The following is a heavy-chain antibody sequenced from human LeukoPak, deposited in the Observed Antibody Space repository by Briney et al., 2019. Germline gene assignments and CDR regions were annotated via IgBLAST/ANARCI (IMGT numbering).Heavy chain of an antibody. J-gene: IGHJ4*02. Sequence: GGSLRLSCAASGFIFSSYNMHWVRQAPGKGLEWVAIIWYDGSNKYYADSVKGRFTISRDNSKKTLYLQMNSLRAKDTAVYYCAGSGYPEGLDFWGQGTLVTVSS. CDR1: GFIFSSYN. CDR2: IWYDGSNK. D-gene: IGHD3-22*01. CDR3: AGSGYPEGLDF. V-gene: IGHV3-33*01.